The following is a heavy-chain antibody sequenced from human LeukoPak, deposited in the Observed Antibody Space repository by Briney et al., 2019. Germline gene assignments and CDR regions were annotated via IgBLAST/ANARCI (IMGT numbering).Heavy chain of an antibody. D-gene: IGHD3-3*01. CDR2: IYSGGST. J-gene: IGHJ4*02. Sequence: GGSLRLSCAASGFTVSSNYMSWVRQAQGKGLEWVSVIYSGGSTYYADSVKGRFTISRDNSKNTLYLQMNSLRAEDTAVYYCAGSSEIFGVVISYFDYWGQGTLVTVSS. CDR3: AGSSEIFGVVISYFDY. CDR1: GFTVSSNY. V-gene: IGHV3-66*01.